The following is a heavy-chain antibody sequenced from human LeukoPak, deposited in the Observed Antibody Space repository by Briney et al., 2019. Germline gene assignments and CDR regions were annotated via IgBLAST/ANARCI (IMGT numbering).Heavy chain of an antibody. D-gene: IGHD3-9*01. CDR3: ARGALDFDWLLRAYPFHF. Sequence: GGSLRLSCAASGFTFSSYGMHWVRQAPGKGLEYVSGISNNGGSTHYANSVKGRFTISRDNSKSTLYLQMGSLRAGDMAVYYCARGALDFDWLLRAYPFHFWGQGTLVTVSS. CDR2: ISNNGGST. J-gene: IGHJ4*02. CDR1: GFTFSSYG. V-gene: IGHV3-64*01.